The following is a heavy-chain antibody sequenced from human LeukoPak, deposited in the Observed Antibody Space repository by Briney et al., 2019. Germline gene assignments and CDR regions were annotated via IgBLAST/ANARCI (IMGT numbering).Heavy chain of an antibody. J-gene: IGHJ5*02. D-gene: IGHD3-22*01. Sequence: GGSLRLSCAASGFTFSSYSMNWVRQAPGKGLEWVSSISSSGSYIYYADSVKGRFTISRDNAKNSLYLQMNSLRAEDTAVYYCARDRYYYDSSGYYLPYNWFDPWGQGNLVTVSS. CDR3: ARDRYYYDSSGYYLPYNWFDP. V-gene: IGHV3-21*01. CDR1: GFTFSSYS. CDR2: ISSSGSYI.